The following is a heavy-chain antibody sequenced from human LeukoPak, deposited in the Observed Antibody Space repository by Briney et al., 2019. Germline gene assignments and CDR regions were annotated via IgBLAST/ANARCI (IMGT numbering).Heavy chain of an antibody. CDR2: IYYSGST. CDR1: GGSISSSSYY. Sequence: ASGTLSLTCTVSGGSISSSSYYWGWIRQPPGKGLEWIGSIYYSGSTYYNPSLKSRVTISVDTSKNQFSLKLSSVTAADTAVYYCARDCGVSEWLLPNDSFDYWGQGTLVTVSS. V-gene: IGHV4-39*07. D-gene: IGHD3-3*01. J-gene: IGHJ4*02. CDR3: ARDCGVSEWLLPNDSFDY.